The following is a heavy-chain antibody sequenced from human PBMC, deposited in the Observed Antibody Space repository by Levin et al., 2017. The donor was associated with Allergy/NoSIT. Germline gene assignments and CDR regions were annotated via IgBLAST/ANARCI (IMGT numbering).Heavy chain of an antibody. Sequence: PGGSLRLSCTASGFTLGDYSMNWFRQAPGKGLEWVAFITSKAFGGTSEYAASVQGIHTISRDDSKSIAYLQMNSLKTEDTAVYYCARSAGLFNDYWGQGTLVTVSS. CDR1: GFTLGDYS. V-gene: IGHV3-49*03. CDR3: ARSAGLFNDY. CDR2: ITSKAFGGTS. J-gene: IGHJ4*02. D-gene: IGHD3-3*01.